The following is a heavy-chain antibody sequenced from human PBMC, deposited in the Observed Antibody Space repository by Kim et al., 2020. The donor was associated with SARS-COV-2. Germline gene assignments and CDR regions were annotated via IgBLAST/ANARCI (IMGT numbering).Heavy chain of an antibody. V-gene: IGHV3-23*01. D-gene: IGHD2-21*01. CDR2: ISGSGGST. CDR1: GFTFSSYA. CDR3: AKEVGAYCGGDCSSDY. J-gene: IGHJ4*02. Sequence: GGSLRLSCAASGFTFSSYAMSWVRQAPGKGLEWVSAISGSGGSTYYADSVKGRFTISRDNSKNTLYLQMNSLRAEDTAVYYCAKEVGAYCGGDCSSDYWGQGTLVTVSS.